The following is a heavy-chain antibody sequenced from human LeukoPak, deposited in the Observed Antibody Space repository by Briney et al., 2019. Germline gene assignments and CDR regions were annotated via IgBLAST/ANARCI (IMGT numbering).Heavy chain of an antibody. CDR2: ISSSSSYI. J-gene: IGHJ6*03. CDR1: GFTFSSYS. CDR3: ARDYMGGYYYYYMDV. V-gene: IGHV3-21*01. Sequence: PGGSLRLSCAASGFTFSSYSMNWVRQAPGKGLEWVSSISSSSSYIYYADSVKGRFTISRDNAKNSLYLQMYSLRAEDTAVYYCARDYMGGYYYYYMDVWGKGTTVTVSS. D-gene: IGHD2-15*01.